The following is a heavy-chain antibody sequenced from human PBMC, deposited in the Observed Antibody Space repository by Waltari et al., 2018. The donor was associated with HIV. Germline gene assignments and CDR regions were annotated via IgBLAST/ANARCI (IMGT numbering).Heavy chain of an antibody. CDR2: ISGSGVTT. V-gene: IGHV3-23*01. D-gene: IGHD6-13*01. J-gene: IGHJ1*01. Sequence: EVHLMESGEVQPGGSLRLSCEASGFSFSDYAMSWVRQTPGKGLEWVSGISGSGVTTYYADCVKGRFTISRDNSKNTVYLQISSLRDDDTAVYYCAKDDIAAPGRAYFQEWGQGTLVTVSS. CDR1: GFSFSDYA. CDR3: AKDDIAAPGRAYFQE.